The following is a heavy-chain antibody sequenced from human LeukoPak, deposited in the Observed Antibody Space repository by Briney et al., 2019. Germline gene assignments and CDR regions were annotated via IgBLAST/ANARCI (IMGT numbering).Heavy chain of an antibody. CDR3: ATELRYFDWLIVDY. V-gene: IGHV3-53*04. D-gene: IGHD3-9*01. CDR2: IYSGGST. Sequence: GGSLRLSCAASGFTVSSNYMSWVRQAPGKGLEWVSVIYSGGSTYYADSVKGRFTISRHNSKNTLYLQMNSLRAEDTAVYYCATELRYFDWLIVDYWGQGTLVAVSS. CDR1: GFTVSSNY. J-gene: IGHJ4*02.